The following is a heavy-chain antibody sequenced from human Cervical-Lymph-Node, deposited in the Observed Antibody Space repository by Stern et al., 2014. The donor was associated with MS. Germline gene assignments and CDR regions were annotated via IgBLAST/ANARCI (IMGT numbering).Heavy chain of an antibody. Sequence: QITLKESGPTLVKPTHTLTLTCTFSGFSLSTSGVGVVCIRQPPGQAREWLVLTYWDDDKRSSPSRKSRLTITKDTSKNQVVLTMTNMDPVDTATYYCARRYCSGGSCYLAFDYWGQGTLVTVSS. J-gene: IGHJ4*02. V-gene: IGHV2-5*02. CDR2: TYWDDDK. D-gene: IGHD2-15*01. CDR1: GFSLSTSGVG. CDR3: ARRYCSGGSCYLAFDY.